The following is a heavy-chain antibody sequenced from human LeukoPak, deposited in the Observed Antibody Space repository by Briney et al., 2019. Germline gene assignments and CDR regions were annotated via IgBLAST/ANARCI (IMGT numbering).Heavy chain of an antibody. CDR2: IKQDGSEK. Sequence: GGSLRLSCAASGFTFSSYWMSWVRQAPGKGLEWVANIKQDGSEKYYVDSVKGRFTISRDNAKNSLYLRMNSLRAEDTAVYYCARDRPFTFGGVIGYWGQGTLVTVSS. CDR1: GFTFSSYW. J-gene: IGHJ4*02. CDR3: ARDRPFTFGGVIGY. V-gene: IGHV3-7*03. D-gene: IGHD3-16*01.